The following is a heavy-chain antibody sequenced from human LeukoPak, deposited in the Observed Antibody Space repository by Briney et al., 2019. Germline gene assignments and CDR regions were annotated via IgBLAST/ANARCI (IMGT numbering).Heavy chain of an antibody. Sequence: ASVKVSCKASGYTFTSYAMHWVRQAPGQRLEWMGWINAGNGNTKYSQKFQGRVIITRDTSASTAYMELSSLRSEDTAVYYCARGYCSGGSCHFRGYWGQGTLVTVSS. CDR3: ARGYCSGGSCHFRGY. D-gene: IGHD2-15*01. CDR2: INAGNGNT. J-gene: IGHJ4*02. CDR1: GYTFTSYA. V-gene: IGHV1-3*01.